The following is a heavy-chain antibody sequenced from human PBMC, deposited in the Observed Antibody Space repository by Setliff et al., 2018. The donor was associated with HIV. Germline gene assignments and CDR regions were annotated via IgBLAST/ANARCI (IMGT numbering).Heavy chain of an antibody. Sequence: PGGSLRLSCAASGFTFSNYDMTWVRQAPGKGLEWVSGVSGSGGFTSYADSVKGRFTISRDNAKNSLYLQMNSLRAEDTAVYYCVRDLYWAFDYWGQGTLVTVSS. D-gene: IGHD2-15*01. J-gene: IGHJ4*02. CDR3: VRDLYWAFDY. V-gene: IGHV3-21*01. CDR1: GFTFSNYD. CDR2: VSGSGGFT.